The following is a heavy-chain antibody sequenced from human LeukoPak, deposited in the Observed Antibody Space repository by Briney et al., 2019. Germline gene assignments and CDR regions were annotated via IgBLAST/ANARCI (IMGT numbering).Heavy chain of an antibody. V-gene: IGHV1-46*01. J-gene: IGHJ6*03. D-gene: IGHD4-17*01. CDR1: GYTFTSYY. CDR2: INPSGGST. Sequence: GASVKVSCKASGYTFTSYYMHWVRQAPGQGLEWMGIINPSGGSTIYAQKFQGRVTMTRDTSTSTVYMELNSLRSEDTAVYYCARDSSYGYYYYYMDVWGKGTTVTVSS. CDR3: ARDSSYGYYYYYMDV.